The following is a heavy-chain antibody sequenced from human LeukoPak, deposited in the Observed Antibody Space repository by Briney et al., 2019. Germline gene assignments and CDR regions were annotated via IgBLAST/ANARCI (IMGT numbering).Heavy chain of an antibody. Sequence: GGSLRLSCAASGITVSSNYMNWVRQAPGKGLEWVSSISSGSSYIYYADSVKGRFTISRDNAKRSLYLQMNSLRAEDTAVYYCASSYYYDSSGYLGYFDYWGQGSLVTVSS. V-gene: IGHV3-21*01. D-gene: IGHD3-22*01. CDR3: ASSYYYDSSGYLGYFDY. J-gene: IGHJ4*02. CDR1: GITVSSNY. CDR2: ISSGSSYI.